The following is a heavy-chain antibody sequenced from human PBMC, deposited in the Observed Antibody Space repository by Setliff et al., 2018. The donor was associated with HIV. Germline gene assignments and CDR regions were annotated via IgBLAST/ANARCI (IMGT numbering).Heavy chain of an antibody. D-gene: IGHD3-22*01. V-gene: IGHV3-7*03. CDR1: GFTFRNFC. J-gene: IGHJ3*02. CDR2: IKEDGSEK. Sequence: PEGSLRLSCTASGFTFRNFCMSWVRQAPGKGLEWVANIKEDGSEKYYVDSVKGRFTISRDNAKKSLFLQMNSLRAEDTAVYYCAREREYYDSSGYRGGNAFDIWGQGTMVTVSS. CDR3: AREREYYDSSGYRGGNAFDI.